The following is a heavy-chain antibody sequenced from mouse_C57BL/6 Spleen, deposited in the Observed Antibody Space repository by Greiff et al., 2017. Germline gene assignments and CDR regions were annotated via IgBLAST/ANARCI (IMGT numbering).Heavy chain of an antibody. Sequence: EVQLVESGGGLVQPGGSLSLSCAASGFTFTDYYMSWVRQPPGKALEWLGFIRNKANGYTTEYSASVKGRFTISRDNSQSILYLQMNALRSEDSATYYCARGGVYGNYAYWGQGTLVTVSA. CDR1: GFTFTDYY. D-gene: IGHD2-1*01. V-gene: IGHV7-3*01. CDR2: IRNKANGYTT. CDR3: ARGGVYGNYAY. J-gene: IGHJ3*01.